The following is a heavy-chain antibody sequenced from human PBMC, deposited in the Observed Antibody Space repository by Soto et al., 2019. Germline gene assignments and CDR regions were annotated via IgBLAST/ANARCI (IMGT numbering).Heavy chain of an antibody. D-gene: IGHD2-15*01. Sequence: QLQLQESGPGLVKPSETLSLTCTVSGGSISSSSYYWGWIRQPPGQGLEWIGSIYYSGSTYYNPSLKSRVTISVDTSKNQLSLKLSSVTAADTAVYYCASSPVVAATDWFDPWGQGTLVTVSS. CDR3: ASSPVVAATDWFDP. CDR2: IYYSGST. J-gene: IGHJ5*02. V-gene: IGHV4-39*01. CDR1: GGSISSSSYY.